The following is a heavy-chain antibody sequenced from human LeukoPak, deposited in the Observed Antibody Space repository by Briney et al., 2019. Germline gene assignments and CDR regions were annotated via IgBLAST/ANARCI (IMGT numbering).Heavy chain of an antibody. CDR3: ARTIAVAGTPLGY. J-gene: IGHJ4*02. V-gene: IGHV1-3*01. CDR2: INAGNGNT. Sequence: ASLYVSPKASRYTPTRYAMHSVRQAPGQRLGWMGWINAGNGNTKYSQKFQGRVTITRDTSASTAYMELSSLRSEDTAVYYCARTIAVAGTPLGYWGQGTLVTVSS. CDR1: RYTPTRYA. D-gene: IGHD6-19*01.